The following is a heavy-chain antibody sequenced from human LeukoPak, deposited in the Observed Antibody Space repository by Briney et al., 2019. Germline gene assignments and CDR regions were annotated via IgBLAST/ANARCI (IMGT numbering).Heavy chain of an antibody. J-gene: IGHJ4*02. V-gene: IGHV3-66*01. CDR1: GFIVSSNY. CDR3: ASRQPVVGATGLDN. Sequence: PGGSLRLSCAASGFIVSSNYMNWVRQPPGKGLEWVSVIYRGGTTYYADSVMGRFTISRDNSKNTLYLQMNSLRVEDTAVYYCASRQPVVGATGLDNWGQGTLVTVSS. CDR2: IYRGGTT. D-gene: IGHD1-26*01.